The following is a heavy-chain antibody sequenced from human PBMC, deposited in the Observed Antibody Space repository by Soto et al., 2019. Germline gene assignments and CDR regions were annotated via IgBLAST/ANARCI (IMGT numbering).Heavy chain of an antibody. Sequence: SETLSLTCTVSGGSITSGYYYWGWIRQPPGMGLEWIGSMYFSGSTYYNPSLKSRVTISVDTSRNQFSLKVSSVTAADTAVYYCARGDGFNYPFDCWGQGTLVTVSS. CDR1: GGSITSGYYY. D-gene: IGHD5-12*01. CDR2: MYFSGST. V-gene: IGHV4-39*01. J-gene: IGHJ4*02. CDR3: ARGDGFNYPFDC.